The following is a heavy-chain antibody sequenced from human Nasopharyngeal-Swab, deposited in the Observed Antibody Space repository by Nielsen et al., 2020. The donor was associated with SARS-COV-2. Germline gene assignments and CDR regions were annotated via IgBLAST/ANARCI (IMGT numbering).Heavy chain of an antibody. D-gene: IGHD3-10*01. J-gene: IGHJ6*02. CDR3: ARPLRTASGAVRYYYYYGMDV. Sequence: GESLKISCKVSGYSFTTYWIGWVRQMPRKGLEWMGIIYPGDSDTRYSPSFRGQVTISVDKSSSIAYLEWSSLKASDTATYYCARPLRTASGAVRYYYYYGMDVWGQGTTVTVSS. CDR2: IYPGDSDT. V-gene: IGHV5-51*01. CDR1: GYSFTTYW.